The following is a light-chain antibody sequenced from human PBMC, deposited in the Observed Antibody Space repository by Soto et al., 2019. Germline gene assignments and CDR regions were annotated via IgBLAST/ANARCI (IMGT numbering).Light chain of an antibody. CDR3: QQYNNWPPWT. J-gene: IGKJ1*01. V-gene: IGKV3-15*01. CDR1: QSISSSY. Sequence: EIGLTQSPATLSVSPGERATLSCRASQSISSSYLAWYQQKPGQAPRLLIYDASTRATAIPARFSGSGSETEFTLTISSLQSEDSAVYYCQQYNNWPPWTFGQGTKVDI. CDR2: DAS.